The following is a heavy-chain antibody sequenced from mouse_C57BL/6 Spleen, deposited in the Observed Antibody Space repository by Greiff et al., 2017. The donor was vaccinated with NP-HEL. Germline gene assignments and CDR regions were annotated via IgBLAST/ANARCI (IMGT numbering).Heavy chain of an antibody. J-gene: IGHJ1*03. CDR2: IYPGDGDT. Sequence: VQLQQSGAELVKPGASVKISCKASGYAFSSYWMNWVKQRPGKGLEWIGQIYPGDGDTNYNGKFKGKATLTAAKSSSTAYMQLSSLTSEDSAVYFCARGGYYGSSPWYFDVWGTGTTVTVSS. CDR1: GYAFSSYW. D-gene: IGHD1-1*01. CDR3: ARGGYYGSSPWYFDV. V-gene: IGHV1-80*01.